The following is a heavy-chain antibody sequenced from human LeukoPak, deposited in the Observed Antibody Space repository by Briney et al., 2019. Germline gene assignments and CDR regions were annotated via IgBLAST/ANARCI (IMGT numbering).Heavy chain of an antibody. J-gene: IGHJ4*02. CDR1: GFTFSSYS. D-gene: IGHD6-13*01. Sequence: GGSLRLSCAASGFTFSSYSMNWVRQAPGKGLEWVSYISSSSSTIYYADSVKGRFTISRDNAKNSLYLQMNSLRAEDTAVYYCARGMAAAGTGFDYWGQGTLVTVFS. CDR2: ISSSSSTI. V-gene: IGHV3-48*04. CDR3: ARGMAAAGTGFDY.